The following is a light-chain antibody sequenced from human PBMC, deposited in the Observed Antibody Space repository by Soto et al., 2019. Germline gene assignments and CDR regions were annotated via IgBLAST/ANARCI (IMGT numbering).Light chain of an antibody. CDR1: QGVTPAY. J-gene: IGKJ3*01. CDR2: GAS. V-gene: IGKV3-20*01. Sequence: EIVLTQSPGTLSLSPGERATLSCRASQGVTPAYLAWYQHKPGQAPRLLIYGASNRATGIPDRFSGSGSGKDFTLTISRLEPEDFAVYSCQQYGGSPLFTFGPGTRVDVK. CDR3: QQYGGSPLFT.